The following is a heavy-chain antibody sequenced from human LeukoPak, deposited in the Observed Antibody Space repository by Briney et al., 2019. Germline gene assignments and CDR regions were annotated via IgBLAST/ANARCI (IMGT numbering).Heavy chain of an antibody. D-gene: IGHD1-26*01. V-gene: IGHV4-4*07. J-gene: IGHJ6*03. CDR2: LYNSGNT. CDR1: GGSISSSY. Sequence: SETLSLTCSVSGGSISSSYWSWIRQPAGKGLEWIGRLYNSGNTNYNPSLKSRVTISEDKSKNQFSLRLSSVTAADTAVYYCARVLVGANYYYYYMDVWGKGTTVTVSS. CDR3: ARVLVGANYYYYYMDV.